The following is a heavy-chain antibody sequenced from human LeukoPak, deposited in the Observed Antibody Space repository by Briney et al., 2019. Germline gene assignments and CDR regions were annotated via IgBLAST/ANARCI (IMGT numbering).Heavy chain of an antibody. D-gene: IGHD6-19*01. CDR3: ASKQWLVSLF. CDR1: GFTFSSYS. J-gene: IGHJ4*02. V-gene: IGHV3-21*01. CDR2: ISSSSSYI. Sequence: PGGSLRLSCAASGFTFSSYSMNWVRQAPGKGLGWVSSISSSSSYIYYADSVKGRFTISRDNAKNSLYLQMNSPRAEDTAVYYCASKQWLVSLFWGQGTLVTVSS.